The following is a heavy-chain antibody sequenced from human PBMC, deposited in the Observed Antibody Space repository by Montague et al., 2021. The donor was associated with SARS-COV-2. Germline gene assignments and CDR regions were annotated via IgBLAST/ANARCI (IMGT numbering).Heavy chain of an antibody. J-gene: IGHJ4*02. CDR3: ARKTSRCRTIFGVVTASYGFDY. CDR1: GGSISSSSYF. CDR2: IYYSGST. Sequence: SETLSLTCTVSGGSISSSSYFWGWIRQPPGKGLEWIGSIYYSGSTYYXXXLKSRATISVDTSKNQFSLKLSSVTAADTAVFYCARKTSRCRTIFGVVTASYGFDYWVQGTLVTVSS. D-gene: IGHD3-3*01. V-gene: IGHV4-39*01.